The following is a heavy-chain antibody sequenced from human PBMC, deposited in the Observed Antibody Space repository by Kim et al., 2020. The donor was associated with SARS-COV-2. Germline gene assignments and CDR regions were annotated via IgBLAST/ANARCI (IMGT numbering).Heavy chain of an antibody. CDR1: GGSFSGYY. CDR3: ARGLRGVIRYYYYGLDV. D-gene: IGHD3-10*01. CDR2: INHSEST. Sequence: SETLSLTCAVYGGSFSGYYWSWIRQPPGKGLEWIGEINHSESTNYNPSLKSRVTISVDTSKNQFSLKLSSVTAADTAVYYCARGLRGVIRYYYYGLDVWGQETTVTVSS. J-gene: IGHJ6*02. V-gene: IGHV4-34*01.